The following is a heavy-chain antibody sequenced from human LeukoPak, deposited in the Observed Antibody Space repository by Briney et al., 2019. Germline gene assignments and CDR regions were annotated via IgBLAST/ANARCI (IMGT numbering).Heavy chain of an antibody. CDR2: IKPDGSEK. CDR1: GLTFINYW. D-gene: IGHD3-16*01. J-gene: IGHJ4*02. Sequence: GGSLRRSCAASGLTFINYWMTWVRQGPGKGLEWLATIKPDGSEKSYVDSVKGQFTISRDNARDSLYPEMNNLRPEDTAVYYCVTNGGKWGQGTLVTVSS. CDR3: VTNGGK. V-gene: IGHV3-7*01.